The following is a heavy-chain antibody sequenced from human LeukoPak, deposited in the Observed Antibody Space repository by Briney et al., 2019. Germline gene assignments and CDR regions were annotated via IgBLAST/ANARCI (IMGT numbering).Heavy chain of an antibody. CDR3: ARARGATYYMDV. Sequence: SETLSLTCTVSGYSISSGYYWGWIRQPPGKGLEWIRSIYHSGSTYYNPSLKSRVTISVDTSKNQFSLELSSVTAADTAVYYCARARGATYYMDVWGKGTTVTVSS. CDR2: IYHSGST. J-gene: IGHJ6*03. CDR1: GYSISSGYY. V-gene: IGHV4-38-2*02. D-gene: IGHD3-10*01.